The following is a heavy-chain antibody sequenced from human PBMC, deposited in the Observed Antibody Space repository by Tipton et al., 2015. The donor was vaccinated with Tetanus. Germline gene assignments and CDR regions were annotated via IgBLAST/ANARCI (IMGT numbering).Heavy chain of an antibody. CDR3: ARGATMVGGISPSNYYGMDV. CDR2: MNLNSGNT. D-gene: IGHD3-10*01. J-gene: IGHJ6*02. Sequence: LVQSGAEVRKPGASVKVSCKASGYTFASYDINWVRQAAGQGLEWMGWMNLNSGNTAFAQKLQGRVTMTSDTSISTAYVELSSLISEDTAIYYCARGATMVGGISPSNYYGMDVWGQGTTVTVSS. CDR1: GYTFASYD. V-gene: IGHV1-8*01.